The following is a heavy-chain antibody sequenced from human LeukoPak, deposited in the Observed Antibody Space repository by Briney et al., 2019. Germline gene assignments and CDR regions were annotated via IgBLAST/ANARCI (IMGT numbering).Heavy chain of an antibody. CDR2: INHSGST. J-gene: IGHJ4*02. D-gene: IGHD4/OR15-4a*01. Sequence: PSETLSPTCAVYGGSFSGYYWSWIRQPPGKGLEWIGEINHSGSTNYNPSLKSRVTISVDTSKDQFSLKLSSVTAADTAVYYCARQNYGAAPLRYWGQGTLVTVSS. CDR3: ARQNYGAAPLRY. V-gene: IGHV4-34*01. CDR1: GGSFSGYY.